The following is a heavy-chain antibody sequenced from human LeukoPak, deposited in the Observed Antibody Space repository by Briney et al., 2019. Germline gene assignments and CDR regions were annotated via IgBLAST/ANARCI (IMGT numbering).Heavy chain of an antibody. CDR3: ARDLYYGSGSRYIDY. Sequence: PGGSLRLSCAASGFTFSSYGMHWVRQAPGKGLDWVAVIWYDGSNKYYADSVKGRFTISRDNSKNTLYLQMNSLRAEDTAVYYCARDLYYGSGSRYIDYWGQGTLVTVSS. D-gene: IGHD3-10*01. CDR1: GFTFSSYG. V-gene: IGHV3-33*01. CDR2: IWYDGSNK. J-gene: IGHJ4*02.